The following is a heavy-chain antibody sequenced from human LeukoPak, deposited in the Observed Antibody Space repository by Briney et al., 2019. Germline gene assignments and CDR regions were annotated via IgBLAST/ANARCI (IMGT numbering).Heavy chain of an antibody. CDR2: IKQDGSEK. J-gene: IGHJ6*02. V-gene: IGHV3-7*01. D-gene: IGHD5-18*01. CDR1: GFTFSNYW. CDR3: ARAPGYSYGYWPVPVYGMDV. Sequence: PGGSLRLSCAASGFTFSNYWMGWVRQAPGKGLEWVANIKQDGSEKYYVDSVKGRFTISRDNAKKSLYLQMNSLRAEDTAVYYCARAPGYSYGYWPVPVYGMDVWGQGTTVTVSS.